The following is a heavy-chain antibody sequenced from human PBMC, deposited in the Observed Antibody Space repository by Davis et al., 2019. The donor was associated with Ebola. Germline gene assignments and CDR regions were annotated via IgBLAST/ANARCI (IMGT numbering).Heavy chain of an antibody. V-gene: IGHV1-3*01. Sequence: AASVKVSCKVSGYTLTELSMHWVRQAPGQRLEWMGWINAGNGNTKYSQKFQGRVTITRDTSASTAYMELSSLRSEDTAVYYCARQGWSGYSLRHWLDLWGQGTLVTVSS. CDR1: GYTLTELS. CDR3: ARQGWSGYSLRHWLDL. D-gene: IGHD3-3*01. J-gene: IGHJ5*02. CDR2: INAGNGNT.